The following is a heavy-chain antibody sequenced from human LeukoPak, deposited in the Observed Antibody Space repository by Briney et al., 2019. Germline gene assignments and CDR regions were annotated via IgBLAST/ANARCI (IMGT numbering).Heavy chain of an antibody. CDR1: GYTLTELS. D-gene: IGHD1-26*01. V-gene: IGHV1-24*01. CDR3: ARDRMGATFPPTQEDAFDI. J-gene: IGHJ3*02. Sequence: GASVKVSCKVSGYTLTELSMHWVRQAPGKGLEWMGGFDPEDGETIYAQKFQGRVTMTEDTSTDTAYMELSSLRSEDTAVYYCARDRMGATFPPTQEDAFDIWGQGTMVTVSS. CDR2: FDPEDGET.